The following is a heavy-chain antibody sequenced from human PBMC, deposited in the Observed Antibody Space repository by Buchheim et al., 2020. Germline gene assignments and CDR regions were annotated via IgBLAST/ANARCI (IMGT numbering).Heavy chain of an antibody. J-gene: IGHJ4*02. CDR1: GFTVSSNY. CDR3: ARVFDDYIWGSYPHNYYFDY. CDR2: IYSGGST. Sequence: EVQLVESGGGLVQPGGSLRLSCAASGFTVSSNYMSWVRQAPGKGLEWVSVIYSGGSTYYADSVQGRFTISRDNSQNTLYLQMNSLRAEDTAVYYCARVFDDYIWGSYPHNYYFDYWGQGTL. V-gene: IGHV3-66*02. D-gene: IGHD3-16*02.